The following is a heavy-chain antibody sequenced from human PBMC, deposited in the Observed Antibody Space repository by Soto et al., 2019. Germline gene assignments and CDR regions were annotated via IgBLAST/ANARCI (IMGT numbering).Heavy chain of an antibody. V-gene: IGHV6-1*01. D-gene: IGHD6-13*01. CDR3: ARDRSPGSSSWYDY. CDR1: VDSVSSNSAA. J-gene: IGHJ4*02. Sequence: SQTLSLTCVISVDSVSSNSAAWNWISQSPSRGLEWLGRTYYGSKLYHDYAVSVKSRITINPDTSKNQFALQLHSVTPEDTAVYYCARDRSPGSSSWYDYWGQGTLVTVYS. CDR2: TYYGSKLYH.